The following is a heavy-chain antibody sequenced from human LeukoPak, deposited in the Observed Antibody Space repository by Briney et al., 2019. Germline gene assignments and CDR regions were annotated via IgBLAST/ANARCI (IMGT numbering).Heavy chain of an antibody. J-gene: IGHJ6*02. Sequence: SETLSLTCTVSGGSISSYYWSWIRQPPGKGLEWIGYIYYSGSTNYNPSLKSRVAISVDTSKNQFSLKLSSVTAADTAVYYCARDWDRRTIAAAGNHYYGMDVWGQGTTVTVSS. D-gene: IGHD6-13*01. CDR2: IYYSGST. CDR1: GGSISSYY. CDR3: ARDWDRRTIAAAGNHYYGMDV. V-gene: IGHV4-59*01.